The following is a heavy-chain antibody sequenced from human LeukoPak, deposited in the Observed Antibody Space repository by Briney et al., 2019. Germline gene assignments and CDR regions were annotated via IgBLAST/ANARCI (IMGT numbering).Heavy chain of an antibody. CDR1: GGSISSYY. Sequence: SETLSLTCTVSGGSISSYYWSWIRQPPGKGLEWIGYIYYSGSTNYNPSLKSRVTISVDTSKNQFSLKLSSVTAADTAVYYCARGTYYDFWSGPLGGHYFDYWGQGTLVTVSS. CDR2: IYYSGST. CDR3: ARGTYYDFWSGPLGGHYFDY. V-gene: IGHV4-59*12. D-gene: IGHD3-3*01. J-gene: IGHJ4*02.